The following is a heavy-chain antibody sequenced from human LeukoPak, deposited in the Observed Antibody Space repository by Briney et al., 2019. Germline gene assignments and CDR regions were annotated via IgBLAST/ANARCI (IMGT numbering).Heavy chain of an antibody. V-gene: IGHV4-34*01. Sequence: SETLSLTCAVYGGSFSGYYWIWIRQPPGKGLEWSGEINHSGSTNYNPSLKSRVTISVHTSKNQFSLKLSSVTAADTAVYYCARRGSYHRGFDYWGQGALVTVSS. CDR3: ARRGSYHRGFDY. J-gene: IGHJ4*02. CDR1: GGSFSGYY. CDR2: INHSGST. D-gene: IGHD1-26*01.